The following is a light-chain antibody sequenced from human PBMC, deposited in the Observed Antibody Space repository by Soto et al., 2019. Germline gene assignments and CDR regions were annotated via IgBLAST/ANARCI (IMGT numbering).Light chain of an antibody. Sequence: EIVLTQSPANLSLSPGERATLSCRASQRISNYLAWYQQNKGQAPRLLIYDASKRDTGIPVRFSGSGSGTDFTLTISRLEPEDFEVYYCQQRSNWPITFGQGTRLEIK. CDR3: QQRSNWPIT. J-gene: IGKJ5*01. CDR1: QRISNY. V-gene: IGKV3-11*01. CDR2: DAS.